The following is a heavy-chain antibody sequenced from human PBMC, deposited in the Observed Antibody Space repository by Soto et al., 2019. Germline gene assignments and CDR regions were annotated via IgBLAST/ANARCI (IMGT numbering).Heavy chain of an antibody. CDR2: ISYDGSNK. CDR1: GFTFSSYG. J-gene: IGHJ6*02. CDR3: AKDLERVAPYYYYGMDV. V-gene: IGHV3-30*18. Sequence: LSLSCAASGFTFSSYGMHWVRQAPGKGLEWVAVISYDGSNKYYADSVKGRFTISRDNSKNTLYLQMNSLRAEDTAVYYCAKDLERVAPYYYYGMDVWGQGTTVTVSS.